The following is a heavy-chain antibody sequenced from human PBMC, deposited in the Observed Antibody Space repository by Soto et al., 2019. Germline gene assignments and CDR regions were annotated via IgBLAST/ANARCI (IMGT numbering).Heavy chain of an antibody. CDR2: IWYDGSNK. V-gene: IGHV3-33*01. J-gene: IGHJ6*03. CDR1: GFTFSSYG. CDR3: AREGRVSSLVLDYYYYYMDV. D-gene: IGHD2-8*02. Sequence: GGSLRLSCAASGFTFSSYGMHWVRQAPGKGLEWVAVIWYDGSNKYYADSVKGRFTISRDNSKNTLYLQMNSLRAEDTAVYYCAREGRVSSLVLDYYYYYMDVWGKGTTVTVSS.